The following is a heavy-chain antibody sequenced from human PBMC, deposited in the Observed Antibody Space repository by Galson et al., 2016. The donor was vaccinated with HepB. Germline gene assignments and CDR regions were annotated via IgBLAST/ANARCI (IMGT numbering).Heavy chain of an antibody. CDR2: ISFDGSNK. D-gene: IGHD2/OR15-2a*01. J-gene: IGHJ4*02. Sequence: SLRLSCAASGFAFSSFGMHWVRQAPGKGLEWVAAISFDGSNKYYADSVKGRFTISRDISKNTLSLQMNSLRAEDTAAYYCARAFHRISYFDYWGQGTLVTVSS. CDR3: ARAFHRISYFDY. CDR1: GFAFSSFG. V-gene: IGHV3-30*03.